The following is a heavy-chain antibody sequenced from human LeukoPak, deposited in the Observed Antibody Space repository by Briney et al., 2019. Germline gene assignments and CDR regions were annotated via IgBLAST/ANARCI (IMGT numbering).Heavy chain of an antibody. Sequence: PSETLSLTCTVSGGSVSSGSYYWSWIRQPPGEGLEWIGYIYYSGSTNYNPSLKSRVTISVDTSKNQFSLKLSSVTAADTAVYYCARGARFLEWLYYYWGQGTLVTVSS. CDR3: ARGARFLEWLYYY. CDR1: GGSVSSGSYY. D-gene: IGHD3-3*01. J-gene: IGHJ4*02. CDR2: IYYSGST. V-gene: IGHV4-61*01.